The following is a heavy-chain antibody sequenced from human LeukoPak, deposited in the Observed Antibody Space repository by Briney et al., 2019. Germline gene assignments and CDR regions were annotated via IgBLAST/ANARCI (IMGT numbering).Heavy chain of an antibody. CDR2: IYYSGST. CDR1: GGSISSSNYY. D-gene: IGHD2-15*01. J-gene: IGHJ5*02. CDR3: ARHRGYCSGSGCYFSWFDP. Sequence: SETLSLTCTVSGGSISSSNYYWGWLRQPPGKGLEWIGTIYYSGSTYYNPSLKSRVTISVDTSKNQFSLKLSSVTAADTTVYYCARHRGYCSGSGCYFSWFDPWGQGTPVTVSS. V-gene: IGHV4-39*01.